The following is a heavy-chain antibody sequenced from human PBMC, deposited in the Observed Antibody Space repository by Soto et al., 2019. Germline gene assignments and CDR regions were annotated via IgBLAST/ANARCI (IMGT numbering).Heavy chain of an antibody. J-gene: IGHJ4*02. D-gene: IGHD6-13*01. CDR2: INHSGST. Sequence: QVQLQPWGAGLLKPSETLSLTCAVYGGSFSGYYWSWIRQPPGKGLEWIGEINHSGSTNYNPSLTSRVTRSVDTAKNQFSLKLSSVTAAYTAVYYCARGFSVLSWYSSSWYLDYWGQGTLVTVSS. CDR1: GGSFSGYY. V-gene: IGHV4-34*01. CDR3: ARGFSVLSWYSSSWYLDY.